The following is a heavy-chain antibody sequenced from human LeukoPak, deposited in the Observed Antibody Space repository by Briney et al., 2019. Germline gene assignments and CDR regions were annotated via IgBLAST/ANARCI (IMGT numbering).Heavy chain of an antibody. D-gene: IGHD3-10*01. CDR1: GFTFSSYS. CDR2: ISSSSSYI. V-gene: IGHV3-21*04. Sequence: PGGSLRLSCAASGFTFSSYSMNWVRQAPGKGLEWVSSISSSSSYIYYADSVKGRFTISRDNAKNSLYLQMNSLRAEDTALYYCARGLHKLYYYGGWFDPWGQGTLVTVSS. CDR3: ARGLHKLYYYGGWFDP. J-gene: IGHJ5*02.